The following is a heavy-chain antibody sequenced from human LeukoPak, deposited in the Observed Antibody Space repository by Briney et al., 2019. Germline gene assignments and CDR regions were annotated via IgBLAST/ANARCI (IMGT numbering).Heavy chain of an antibody. Sequence: ASVKVSCKASGYTFTGYYMHWVRQAPGQGLEWMGWINPNSGGTNYAQKFQGWVTMTRDTSISTAYMELSRLRSDDTAVYYCARGNRTEPYYYGSGVYDYWGQGTLVTVSS. V-gene: IGHV1-2*04. CDR1: GYTFTGYY. J-gene: IGHJ4*02. CDR3: ARGNRTEPYYYGSGVYDY. D-gene: IGHD3-10*01. CDR2: INPNSGGT.